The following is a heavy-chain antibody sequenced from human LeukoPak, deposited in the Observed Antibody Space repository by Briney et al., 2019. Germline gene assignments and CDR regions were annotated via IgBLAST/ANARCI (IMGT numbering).Heavy chain of an antibody. D-gene: IGHD3-10*01. Sequence: GGSLRLSCAASGFTFSSYGMHWVRQAPGKGLEWVAFIRYDGSNKYYADSVKGRFTISRDNSKNTLYLQMNSLRAEDTAVYYCAKRGGTMVRGVHYYYMDVWGKGTTVTISS. CDR1: GFTFSSYG. CDR2: IRYDGSNK. V-gene: IGHV3-30*02. J-gene: IGHJ6*03. CDR3: AKRGGTMVRGVHYYYMDV.